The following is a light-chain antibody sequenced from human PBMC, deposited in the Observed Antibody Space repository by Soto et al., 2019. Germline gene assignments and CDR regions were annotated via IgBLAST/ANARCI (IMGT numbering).Light chain of an antibody. Sequence: QSVLTQPPSASGTPGQRVTISCSGSSSNFGSKTVNWYQQLPGTAPKLLIYSNNQRPSGVPDRFSGSKSGTSASLAISGLQSEDEAEYYCAAWDDSLNGVIFGGGTKLTVL. V-gene: IGLV1-44*01. J-gene: IGLJ2*01. CDR2: SNN. CDR1: SSNFGSKT. CDR3: AAWDDSLNGVI.